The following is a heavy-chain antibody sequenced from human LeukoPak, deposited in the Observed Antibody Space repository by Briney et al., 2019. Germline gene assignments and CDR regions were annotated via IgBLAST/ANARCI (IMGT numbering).Heavy chain of an antibody. CDR2: INPSGGST. Sequence: ASVKVSCKASGYTFTSYYMHWVRQAPGQGLEWMGIINPSGGSTSYAQKFQGRVTITRNTSISTAYMELSSLRSEDTAVYYCARGPGYYGSGSYYKPYYYMDVWGKGTTVTVSS. J-gene: IGHJ6*03. V-gene: IGHV1-46*01. D-gene: IGHD3-10*01. CDR3: ARGPGYYGSGSYYKPYYYMDV. CDR1: GYTFTSYY.